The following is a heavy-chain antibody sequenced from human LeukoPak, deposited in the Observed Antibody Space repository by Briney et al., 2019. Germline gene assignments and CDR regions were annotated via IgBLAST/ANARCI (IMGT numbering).Heavy chain of an antibody. D-gene: IGHD3-10*01. CDR1: GFTFSSYW. V-gene: IGHV3-74*01. Sequence: GGSLRLSCAASGFTFSSYWMHWVRQAPGKGLVWVSRINSDGSTTDYAGSVKGRFTISRDNAKNTLYLQMNSLRVEDTAVYYCVGYYGIDYWGQGTLVTVSS. CDR3: VGYYGIDY. J-gene: IGHJ4*02. CDR2: INSDGSTT.